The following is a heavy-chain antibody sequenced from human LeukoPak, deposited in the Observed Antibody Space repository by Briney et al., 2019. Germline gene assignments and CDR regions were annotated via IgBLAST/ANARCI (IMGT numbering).Heavy chain of an antibody. CDR1: GFTFTSSA. V-gene: IGHV1-58*02. Sequence: GTSVKVSCKASGFTFTSSAMQWVRQARGQRLEWIGWIVVGSGNTNYAQKFQERVTITRDMSTSTAYMELSSLRSEGTAVYYCAAGVTAIPEDAFDIWGQGTMVTVSS. D-gene: IGHD2-21*02. J-gene: IGHJ3*02. CDR3: AAGVTAIPEDAFDI. CDR2: IVVGSGNT.